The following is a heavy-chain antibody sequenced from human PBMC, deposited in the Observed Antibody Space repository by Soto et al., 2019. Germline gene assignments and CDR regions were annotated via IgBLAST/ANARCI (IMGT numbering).Heavy chain of an antibody. CDR1: GYTFTSYA. V-gene: IGHV1-3*01. CDR3: ARGHPRLLYYFDY. J-gene: IGHJ4*02. CDR2: INAGNGNT. Sequence: ASVKVSCKASGYTFTSYAMHWVRQAPGQRLEWMGWINAGNGNTKYSQKFQGRVTITRDTSASTAYMELSSLRSEDTAVYYCARGHPRLLYYFDYWGQGTLVTVSS. D-gene: IGHD2-21*02.